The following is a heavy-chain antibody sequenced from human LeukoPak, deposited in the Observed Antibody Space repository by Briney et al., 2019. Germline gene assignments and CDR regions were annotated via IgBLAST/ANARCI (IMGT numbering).Heavy chain of an antibody. J-gene: IGHJ4*02. D-gene: IGHD3-9*01. V-gene: IGHV3-23*01. CDR3: AKYPRFDWDLYYFDY. CDR1: GFTFSDYY. Sequence: HPGGSLRLSCAASGFTFSDYYMSWIRQAPGKGLEWVSAISGSGGSTYYADSVKGRFTISRDNSKNTLYLQMNSLRAEDTAVYYCAKYPRFDWDLYYFDYWGQGTLVTVSS. CDR2: ISGSGGST.